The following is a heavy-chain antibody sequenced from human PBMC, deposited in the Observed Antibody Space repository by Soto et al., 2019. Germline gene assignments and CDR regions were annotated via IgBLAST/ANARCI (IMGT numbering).Heavy chain of an antibody. CDR3: AKVSPGSKGYYFDY. V-gene: IGHV3-23*01. CDR1: GFTFSSYA. CDR2: ISGSGGST. Sequence: TGGSLRLSCAASGFTFSSYAMSWVRQAPGKGLEWVSAISGSGGSTYYADSVKGQFTISRDNSKNTLYLQMNSLRAEDTAVYYCAKVSPGSKGYYFDYWGQGTLVTVS. J-gene: IGHJ4*02.